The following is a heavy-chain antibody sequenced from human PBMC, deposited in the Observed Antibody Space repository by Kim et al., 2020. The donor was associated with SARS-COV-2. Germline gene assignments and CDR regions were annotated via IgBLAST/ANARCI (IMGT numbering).Heavy chain of an antibody. J-gene: IGHJ1*01. CDR3: ARGPPRYCSGGSCYSQYFQH. V-gene: IGHV4-59*01. D-gene: IGHD2-15*01. CDR1: GGSISSYY. Sequence: SETLSLTCTVSGGSISSYYWSWIRQPPGKGLEWIGYIYYSGSTNYNPSLKSRVTISVDTSKNQFSLKLSSVTAADTAVYYCARGPPRYCSGGSCYSQYFQHWGQGTLVTVSS. CDR2: IYYSGST.